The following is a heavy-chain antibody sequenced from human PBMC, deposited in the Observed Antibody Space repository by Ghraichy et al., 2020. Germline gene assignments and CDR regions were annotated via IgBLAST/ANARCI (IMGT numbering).Heavy chain of an antibody. J-gene: IGHJ1*01. D-gene: IGHD2-15*01. CDR1: GFTFSSYS. CDR3: ARGRPVVAAREYFQH. V-gene: IGHV3-21*01. CDR2: ISSSSSYI. Sequence: GGFLRLSCAASGFTFSSYSMNWVRQAPEKGLEWVSSISSSSSYIYYADSVKGRFTISRDNAKNSLYLQMNSLRAEDTAVYYCARGRPVVAAREYFQHWGQGTLVTVSS.